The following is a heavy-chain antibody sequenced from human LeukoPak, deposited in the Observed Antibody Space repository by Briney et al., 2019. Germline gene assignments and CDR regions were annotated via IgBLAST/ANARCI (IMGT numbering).Heavy chain of an antibody. D-gene: IGHD5-18*01. CDR3: ARGGAAMVPVWGY. CDR2: IIPIFGTA. V-gene: IGHV1-69*13. J-gene: IGHJ4*02. Sequence: SVKVSCKASGGTFSSYAISWVRQAPGQGLEWMGGIIPIFGTANYAQKFQGRVTITADESTSTAYMELSSLRSEDTAVYYCARGGAAMVPVWGYWGQGTLVTVSS. CDR1: GGTFSSYA.